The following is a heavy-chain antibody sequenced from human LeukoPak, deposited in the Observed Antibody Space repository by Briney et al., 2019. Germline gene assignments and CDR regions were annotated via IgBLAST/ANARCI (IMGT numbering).Heavy chain of an antibody. Sequence: PSETLSLTCTVSGGSISSYYWSWLRQPPGKGLEWIGYIYYSGSTNYNPSLKSRVAISVDTSQNQFSLKLSSVTAADTAVYYCARHHDSSGYYSDYWGQGTLVTVSS. CDR1: GGSISSYY. CDR3: ARHHDSSGYYSDY. CDR2: IYYSGST. V-gene: IGHV4-59*08. D-gene: IGHD3-22*01. J-gene: IGHJ4*02.